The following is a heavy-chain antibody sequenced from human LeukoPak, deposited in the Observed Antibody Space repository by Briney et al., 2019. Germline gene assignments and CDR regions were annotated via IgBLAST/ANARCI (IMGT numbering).Heavy chain of an antibody. D-gene: IGHD3-10*01. J-gene: IGHJ4*02. CDR1: GVYLSGYS. CDR3: ATGPVIRFDF. Sequence: SQTLSLTSAVYGVYLSGYSWRWIRHPPGKGLEWIGSLTLSGRTNYNTSLKNRVTISVDTSKNQFTLKLSYVTAADPAVYYCATGPVIRFDFWGQGTVVTVS. CDR2: LTLSGRT. V-gene: IGHV4-34*01.